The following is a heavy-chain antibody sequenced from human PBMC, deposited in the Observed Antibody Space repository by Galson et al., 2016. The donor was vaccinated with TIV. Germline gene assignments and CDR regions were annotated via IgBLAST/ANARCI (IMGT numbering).Heavy chain of an antibody. CDR3: ARDFRTGKYCDY. D-gene: IGHD2-8*02. J-gene: IGHJ4*02. CDR1: GFNFGFYG. CDR2: IGHDGNWK. V-gene: IGHV3-33*01. Sequence: SLRLSCAASGFNFGFYGMHWVRQAPGKGLEGVAIIGHDGNWKGYADSVKGRVTVYRDNSKNMLFLEMSSPRVEDTAVYDCARDFRTGKYCDYWGQGTRVTVSA.